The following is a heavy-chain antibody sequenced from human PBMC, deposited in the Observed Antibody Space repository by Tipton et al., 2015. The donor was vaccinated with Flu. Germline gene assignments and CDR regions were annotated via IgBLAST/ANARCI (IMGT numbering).Heavy chain of an antibody. CDR3: AKSGGFDS. J-gene: IGHJ4*02. CDR2: IRHDESDK. D-gene: IGHD1-26*01. V-gene: IGHV3-30*02. CDR1: GFTFSGYG. Sequence: SLRLSCAASGFTFSGYGMHWVRQAPGKGLEWVAFIRHDESDKYYADSVKGRFTISRDNSKDMLYLQMDSLRAEDTAVFYCAKSGGFDSWNQGALVIVSS.